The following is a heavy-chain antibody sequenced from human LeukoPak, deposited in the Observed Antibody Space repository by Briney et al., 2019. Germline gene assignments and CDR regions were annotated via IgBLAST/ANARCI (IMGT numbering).Heavy chain of an antibody. CDR2: ISAYNGDT. D-gene: IGHD3-22*01. V-gene: IGHV1-18*01. CDR3: AREGSLYDSGNYYLSWFDP. Sequence: ASVKVSCKTSGYTFNSYGIAWVRQAPGQGLEWVGRISAYNGDTNYAQNLQHRVTMTTDTSTTTAYMELRSLRSDDTAVYYCAREGSLYDSGNYYLSWFDPWGQGTLVTVSS. CDR1: GYTFNSYG. J-gene: IGHJ5*02.